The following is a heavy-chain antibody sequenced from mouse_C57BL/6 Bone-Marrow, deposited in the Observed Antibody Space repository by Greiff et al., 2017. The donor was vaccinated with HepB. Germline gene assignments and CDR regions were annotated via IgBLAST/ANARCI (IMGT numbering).Heavy chain of an antibody. CDR3: ARRVYDYGWYFDV. CDR2: INYDGSST. J-gene: IGHJ1*03. D-gene: IGHD2-4*01. V-gene: IGHV5-16*02. CDR1: GFTFSDYY. Sequence: EVQLVESEGGLVQPGSSMKLSCTASGFTFSDYYMAWVRQVPEKGLEWVANINYDGSSTYYLDSLKSRFIISRDNAKNILYLQMSSLKSEDTATYYCARRVYDYGWYFDVWGTGTTVTVSS.